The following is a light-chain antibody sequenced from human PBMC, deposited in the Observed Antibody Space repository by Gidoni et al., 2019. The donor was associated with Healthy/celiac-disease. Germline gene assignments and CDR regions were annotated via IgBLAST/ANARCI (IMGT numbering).Light chain of an antibody. J-gene: IGLJ2*01. CDR3: SSYAGSKGVV. CDR2: EVS. CDR1: SSDVGGYNY. V-gene: IGLV2-8*01. Sequence: QSALTQPPPASGSPGQSVTISRTGTSSDVGGYNYVSWYQQHPGKAPKLMIYEVSKRPSGVPDRFSGSKSGNTASLTVAGLQAEDEADYYCSSYAGSKGVVFGGGTKLTVL.